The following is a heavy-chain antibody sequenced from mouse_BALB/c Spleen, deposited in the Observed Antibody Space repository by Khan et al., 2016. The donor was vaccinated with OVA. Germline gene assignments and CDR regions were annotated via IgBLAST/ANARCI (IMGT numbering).Heavy chain of an antibody. CDR2: ISSLAYNF. CDR3: GRGGTEGFAY. CDR1: GFTFSDYG. V-gene: IGHV5-15*02. Sequence: EVELVESGGGLVQPGGSRKLSCAASGFTFSDYGMAWIRQGPGKGPEWITFISSLAYNFYYADTVTGRFTISRENAKNTLDLEMNNLKSEDTAMCCYGRGGTEGFAYWGQGTVVTVSA. J-gene: IGHJ3*01.